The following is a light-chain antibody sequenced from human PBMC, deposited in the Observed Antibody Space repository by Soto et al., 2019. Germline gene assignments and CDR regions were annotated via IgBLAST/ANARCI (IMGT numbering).Light chain of an antibody. Sequence: DIQMTQSPSSLSASVGDRVTITCRASQSISSYLKWYQQKTGKAPKLLIYAASSLQSEVPSRFSGSGSGTHFTLTISSLQPEDFATYYCQQSYSTLWTFGQGTKVEIK. CDR1: QSISSY. J-gene: IGKJ1*01. CDR3: QQSYSTLWT. CDR2: AAS. V-gene: IGKV1-39*01.